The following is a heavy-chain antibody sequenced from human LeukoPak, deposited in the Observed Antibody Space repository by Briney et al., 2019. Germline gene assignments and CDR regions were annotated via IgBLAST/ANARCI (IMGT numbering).Heavy chain of an antibody. V-gene: IGHV1-69*04. CDR3: ARAPLYYDFWSPHYGMDV. CDR1: GGTFSSYA. D-gene: IGHD3-3*01. J-gene: IGHJ6*02. CDR2: IIPILGIA. Sequence: GASVKVSCKASGGTFSSYAISWVRQAPGQGLEWMGRIIPILGIANYAQKFQGRVTITADKSTSTAYMELSSLRSEDTAVYYCARAPLYYDFWSPHYGMDVWGQGTTVTVSS.